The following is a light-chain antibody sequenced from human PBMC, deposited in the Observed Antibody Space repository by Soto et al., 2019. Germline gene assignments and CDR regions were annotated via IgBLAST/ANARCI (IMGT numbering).Light chain of an antibody. Sequence: EVLMTQSPATLSVSPGERATISCRASQSVSTNLAWYQLKPGQAPRLLIYGASSRATDIPARFSGSGSGTEFTLTISSLQSEDFAVYFCQQYHNWPPVTFGQGTKVEI. J-gene: IGKJ1*01. V-gene: IGKV3-15*01. CDR2: GAS. CDR3: QQYHNWPPVT. CDR1: QSVSTN.